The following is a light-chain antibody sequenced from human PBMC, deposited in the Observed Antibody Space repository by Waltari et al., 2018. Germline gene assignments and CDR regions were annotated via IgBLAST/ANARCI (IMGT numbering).Light chain of an antibody. CDR1: RSNIAHNY. CDR3: AAWEDSLSGRV. J-gene: IGLJ3*02. Sequence: QSVLTQPPSASGNPRQRVTISCSGSRSNIAHNYVTWYKQLPGSAPKLLISRNNQRPSGVPARFSGSKSGTSASLAISGLRSEDEADYYCAAWEDSLSGRVFGGGTKVTVL. CDR2: RNN. V-gene: IGLV1-47*01.